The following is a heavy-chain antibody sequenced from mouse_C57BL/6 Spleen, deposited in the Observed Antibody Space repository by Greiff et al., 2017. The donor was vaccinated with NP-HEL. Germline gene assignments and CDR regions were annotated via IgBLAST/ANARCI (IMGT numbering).Heavy chain of an antibody. Sequence: QVQLQQPGAELVKPGASVKLSCKASGYTFTSYWMQWVKQRPGQGLEWIGEIDPSDSYTNYNQKFKGKATLTVDTSSSTAYMQLSSLTSEDSAVYYGARYGGSSSSYAAMDYWGQGTSVTVSS. V-gene: IGHV1-50*01. CDR3: ARYGGSSSSYAAMDY. D-gene: IGHD1-1*01. J-gene: IGHJ4*01. CDR2: IDPSDSYT. CDR1: GYTFTSYW.